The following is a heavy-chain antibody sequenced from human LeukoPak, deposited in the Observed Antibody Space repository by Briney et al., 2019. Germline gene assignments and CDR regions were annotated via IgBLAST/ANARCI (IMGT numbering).Heavy chain of an antibody. J-gene: IGHJ5*02. V-gene: IGHV1-2*02. D-gene: IGHD3-10*01. CDR2: INPNSGGT. Sequence: ASVKVSCKASGYTFTGYYMHWVRQAPGQGLEWMGWINPNSGGTNYAQKFQGRVTMTRDTSISTAYMELSRLRSDDTAVYYCARRYYGSGSCQMIWVPDYNWFDPWGQGTLVTVSS. CDR1: GYTFTGYY. CDR3: ARRYYGSGSCQMIWVPDYNWFDP.